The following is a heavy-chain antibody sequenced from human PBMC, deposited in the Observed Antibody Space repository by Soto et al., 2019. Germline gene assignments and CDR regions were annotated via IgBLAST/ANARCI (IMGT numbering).Heavy chain of an antibody. Sequence: QVQLVQSGVEVKKPGCSEKVSCKASGGTFSSYAISWVRQAPGQGLEWMGGIIPIFGTANYAHKFQGRVTITADKSTSTAYMELSSLRSEDTAVYYCARGLFSTGTGDYWGQGTLVTVSS. D-gene: IGHD1-1*01. CDR1: GGTFSSYA. CDR2: IIPIFGTA. CDR3: ARGLFSTGTGDY. V-gene: IGHV1-69*06. J-gene: IGHJ4*02.